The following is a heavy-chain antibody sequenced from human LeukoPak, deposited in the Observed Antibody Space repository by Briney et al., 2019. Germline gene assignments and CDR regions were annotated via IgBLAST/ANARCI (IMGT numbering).Heavy chain of an antibody. Sequence: ASVKVSCKVSGYTLTELSMHWVRQAPGKGLEWMGGFDPEDGETIYAQKFQCRVTMTDDTSTDRAYMELSSLRSEDTAVYYYATVVVGALDYWGQGTLVTVSS. V-gene: IGHV1-24*01. CDR1: GYTLTELS. CDR3: ATVVVGALDY. J-gene: IGHJ4*02. D-gene: IGHD1-26*01. CDR2: FDPEDGET.